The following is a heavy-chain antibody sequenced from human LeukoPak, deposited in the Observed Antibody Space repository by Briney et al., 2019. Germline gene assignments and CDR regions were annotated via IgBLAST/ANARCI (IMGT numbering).Heavy chain of an antibody. CDR1: GGSLSGYY. Sequence: SETLSLTCAVSGGSLSGYYWSWIRQSPGKGLEWIGEVIHSQSINLNPSLMSRLAISVDTSKNQFSLRLSSVTAADTAVYFCARGITGGGMNASGYYRYHYNGLDVWGQGTTVTVSS. D-gene: IGHD5-12*01. J-gene: IGHJ6*02. V-gene: IGHV4-34*01. CDR2: VIHSQSI. CDR3: ARGITGGGMNASGYYRYHYNGLDV.